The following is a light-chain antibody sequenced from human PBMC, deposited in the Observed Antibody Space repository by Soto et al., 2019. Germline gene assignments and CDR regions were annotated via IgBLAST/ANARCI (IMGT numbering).Light chain of an antibody. CDR1: QSIISD. CDR2: AAS. V-gene: IGKV1-39*01. CDR3: QQSYSTPRT. Sequence: DIQMTQSPSSLSSSVGYRFTITCLASQSIISDLNWYQQKPGKAPKVLIYAASTLQSGVPSGFSGSGSGTDFTLTISSLQPEDFATYYCQQSYSTPRTFGQGTKVDI. J-gene: IGKJ1*01.